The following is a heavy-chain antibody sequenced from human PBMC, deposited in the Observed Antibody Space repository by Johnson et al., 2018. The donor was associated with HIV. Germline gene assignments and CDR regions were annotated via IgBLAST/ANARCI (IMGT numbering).Heavy chain of an antibody. CDR3: AKAFQVLLSHDAFDI. D-gene: IGHD2-2*01. V-gene: IGHV3-74*02. Sequence: VQLVESGGGVVQPGRSLRLSCAASGFTFSSYAIHWVRQAPGKGLVWVSRIKSDGSSTTYADSVKGRFTISRDNSKNTLYLQMNSLRVEDTALYYCAKAFQVLLSHDAFDIWGQGTVVTVSS. CDR1: GFTFSSYA. CDR2: IKSDGSST. J-gene: IGHJ3*02.